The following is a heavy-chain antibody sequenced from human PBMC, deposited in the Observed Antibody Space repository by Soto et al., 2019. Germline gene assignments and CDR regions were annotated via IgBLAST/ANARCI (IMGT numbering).Heavy chain of an antibody. CDR1: GGSVSSGSYY. CDR3: ARGYCSSTSCLFYYYYGMDV. CDR2: IYYSGST. D-gene: IGHD2-2*01. Sequence: QVQLQESGPGLVKPSETLSLTCTVSGGSVSSGSYYWSWIRQPPGKGLEWLGYIYYSGSTNYNPSLKSRVTISVDTSKNQFSLKLSSVTAADTAVYYCARGYCSSTSCLFYYYYGMDVWGQGTTVTVSS. V-gene: IGHV4-61*01. J-gene: IGHJ6*02.